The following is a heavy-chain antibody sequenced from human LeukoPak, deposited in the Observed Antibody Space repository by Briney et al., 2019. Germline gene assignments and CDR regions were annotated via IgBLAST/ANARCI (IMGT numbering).Heavy chain of an antibody. D-gene: IGHD4-17*01. J-gene: IGHJ4*02. CDR2: IKHDGSEK. CDR1: GFTFSTYW. CDR3: ARLHPSPYNPIDDYGDYPFDY. V-gene: IGHV3-7*01. Sequence: PGGSLRLSCEVSGFTFSTYWMSWVRQAPGKGLEWVANIKHDGSEKYYVDSVKGRFTISKDNTRDSLYLHMNSLRAEDTAVYFCARLHPSPYNPIDDYGDYPFDYWGQGTLVTVSS.